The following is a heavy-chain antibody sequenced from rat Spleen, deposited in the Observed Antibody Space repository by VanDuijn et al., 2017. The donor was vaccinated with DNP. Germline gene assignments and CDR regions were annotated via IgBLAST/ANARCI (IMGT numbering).Heavy chain of an antibody. D-gene: IGHD1-1*01. CDR3: ARARQQSPYWYFDF. J-gene: IGHJ1*01. CDR1: DYSITSNY. Sequence: EVQLQESGPGLVKPSQSLSLTCSVTDYSITSNYWGWIRKFPGNKMEWMGYISYSGNTSYNPSLKRRISITRDTSKNQFFLQLNSVTTKDTATYYGARARQQSPYWYFDFWGPGTMVTVSS. V-gene: IGHV3-1*01. CDR2: ISYSGNT.